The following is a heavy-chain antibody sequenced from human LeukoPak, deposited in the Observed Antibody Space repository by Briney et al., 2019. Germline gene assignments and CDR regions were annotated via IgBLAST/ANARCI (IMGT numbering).Heavy chain of an antibody. V-gene: IGHV3-30-3*01. J-gene: IGHJ4*02. CDR2: ISYDGSNK. CDR1: GFTFSSYA. CDR3: ARDVTPRY. Sequence: PGRSLRLSCAASGFTFSSYAMHWVRQAPGKGLEWVAVISYDGSNKYYADSVKGRFTISRDNSKNTLYLQMNSLRAEDTAVYHCARDVTPRYWGQGTLVTVSS.